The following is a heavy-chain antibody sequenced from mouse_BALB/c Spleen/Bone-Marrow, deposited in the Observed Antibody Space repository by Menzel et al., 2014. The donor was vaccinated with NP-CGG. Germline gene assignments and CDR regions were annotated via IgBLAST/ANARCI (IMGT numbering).Heavy chain of an antibody. D-gene: IGHD2-1*01. CDR1: RFTFSDYG. CDR2: ISNLAYSI. Sequence: EVMLVESGGGLVQPGGSRKLSCAASRFTFSDYGMAWVRQAPGKGPEWVAFISNLAYSIYYADTVTGRFTISRENAKNTLYLEMSSLRSEDTAMYYCATIYYGNSYAMDYWGQGTSVTVSS. V-gene: IGHV5-15*02. CDR3: ATIYYGNSYAMDY. J-gene: IGHJ4*01.